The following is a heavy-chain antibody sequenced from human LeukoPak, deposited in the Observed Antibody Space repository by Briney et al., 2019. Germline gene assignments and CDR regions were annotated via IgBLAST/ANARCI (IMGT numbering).Heavy chain of an antibody. Sequence: PSETLSLTCTVSGVSISSYYWSWIRQPPGKGLEWIGYIYFSGSTTYNPSLKSRVTISVDTSKNQFSLKLSSVTAAGTAVYFCARFRLRGGSLDFDYWGQGTLVTVSS. V-gene: IGHV4-59*01. J-gene: IGHJ4*02. CDR1: GVSISSYY. CDR3: ARFRLRGGSLDFDY. CDR2: IYFSGST. D-gene: IGHD1-26*01.